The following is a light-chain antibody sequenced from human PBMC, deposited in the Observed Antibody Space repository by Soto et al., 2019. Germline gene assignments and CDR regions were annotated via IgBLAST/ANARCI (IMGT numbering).Light chain of an antibody. CDR2: GAS. V-gene: IGKV3-15*01. CDR1: HTIMTY. Sequence: MTRSPSSLSASVGDEVTITCRASHTIMTYLNWYQQKPGQAPRLLIYGASTRATGIPARFSGSGSGTEFTLTISSLQSEDFADYYCQQYNNWPPITFGQGTRLEIK. J-gene: IGKJ5*01. CDR3: QQYNNWPPIT.